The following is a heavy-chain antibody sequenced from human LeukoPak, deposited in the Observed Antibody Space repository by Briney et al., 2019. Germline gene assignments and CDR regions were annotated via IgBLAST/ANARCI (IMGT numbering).Heavy chain of an antibody. V-gene: IGHV3-30*18. CDR2: ISYDGSNK. J-gene: IGHJ4*02. CDR1: GFTFSTYG. CDR3: AKDPGSQGDY. Sequence: GGSLRLSCAASGFTFSTYGMHWVRQAPGKGLEWVAVISYDGSNKYYADSVKGRFTISRGNSKNTLYLQMNSLRAEDTAVYYCAKDPGSQGDYWGQGTLVTVSS.